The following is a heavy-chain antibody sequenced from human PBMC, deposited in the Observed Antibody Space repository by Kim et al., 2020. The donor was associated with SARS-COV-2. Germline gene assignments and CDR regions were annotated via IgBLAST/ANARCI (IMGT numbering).Heavy chain of an antibody. CDR3: ARGRGGSAYITMVRGVNFDY. CDR1: GGSFSGYY. Sequence: SETLSLTCAVYGGSFSGYYWSWIRQPPGKGLEWIGEINHSESTNYNPSLKSRVTISVDTSKNQFSLKLSSVTAADTAVYYCARGRGGSAYITMVRGVNFDYWGQGTLVTVSS. D-gene: IGHD3-10*01. CDR2: INHSEST. J-gene: IGHJ4*02. V-gene: IGHV4-34*01.